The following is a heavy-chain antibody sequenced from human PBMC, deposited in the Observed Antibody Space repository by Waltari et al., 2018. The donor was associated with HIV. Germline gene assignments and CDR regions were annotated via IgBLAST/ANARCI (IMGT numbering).Heavy chain of an antibody. CDR2: IYYSGST. CDR1: GGSISSSSYY. J-gene: IGHJ5*01. D-gene: IGHD3-10*02. Sequence: QLQLQESGPGLVKPSETLSLTCAVSGGSISSSSYYWGGIRQPPGKGLEWIGSIYYSGSTYYNPSLKSRVTISVDTSKNQFSLKLSSVTAADTAVYYCARHVRSSIWFDYWGQGTLVTVSS. CDR3: ARHVRSSIWFDY. V-gene: IGHV4-39*01.